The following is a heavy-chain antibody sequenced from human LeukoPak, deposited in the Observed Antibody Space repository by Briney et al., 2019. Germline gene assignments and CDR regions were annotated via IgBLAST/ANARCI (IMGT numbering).Heavy chain of an antibody. V-gene: IGHV3-30-3*01. CDR3: ARDRLGATRHFYHYGMDV. CDR1: GFTFSSYA. D-gene: IGHD1-26*01. J-gene: IGHJ6*02. Sequence: GGSLRLSCAASGFTFSSYAMHWVRQAPGKGLEWVAVISYDESNKYYAESVKGRFTISRDNSKDTLFLQMNTLRAEDTAVYYCARDRLGATRHFYHYGMDVWGQGTTVTVSS. CDR2: ISYDESNK.